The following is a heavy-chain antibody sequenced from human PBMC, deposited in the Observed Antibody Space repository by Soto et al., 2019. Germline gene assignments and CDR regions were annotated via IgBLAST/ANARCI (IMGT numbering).Heavy chain of an antibody. Sequence: QVQLQESGPGLVKPSQTLSLTCTVSGGSISSGDYYWSWIRQPPGKGLEWIGYIYYSGSTYYNPSLKRRGTISVDTSKNQFSLKLSSVTAADTAVYYCARGEMATLYFDYWGQGTLVTVSS. J-gene: IGHJ4*02. CDR3: ARGEMATLYFDY. CDR1: GGSISSGDYY. D-gene: IGHD5-12*01. V-gene: IGHV4-30-4*01. CDR2: IYYSGST.